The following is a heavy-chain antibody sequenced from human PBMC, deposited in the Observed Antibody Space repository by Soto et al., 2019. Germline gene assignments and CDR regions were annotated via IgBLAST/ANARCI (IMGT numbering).Heavy chain of an antibody. CDR2: ISSTTNYI. Sequence: GGSLRLSCAASGFTFTRYSMNWVRQAPGKGLEWVSSISSTTNYIYYGDSMKGRFTISRDNAKNSLYLEMNSLRAEDTAVYYCARESEGLTSNFDYWGQGTLVTVSS. CDR3: ARESEGLTSNFDY. J-gene: IGHJ4*02. CDR1: GFTFTRYS. V-gene: IGHV3-21*06.